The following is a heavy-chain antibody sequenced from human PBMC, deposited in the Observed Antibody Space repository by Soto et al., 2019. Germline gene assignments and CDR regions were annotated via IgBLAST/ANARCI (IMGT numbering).Heavy chain of an antibody. CDR3: ARVGYDILTRYYSVWFDP. D-gene: IGHD3-9*01. CDR2: INAGNGNT. CDR1: GYTFTSYA. J-gene: IGHJ5*02. Sequence: ASVKVSCKASGYTFTSYAMHWVRQAPGQRLEWMGWINAGNGNTKYSQKFQGRVTITRDTSASTAYMELSSLRSEDTAVYYCARVGYDILTRYYSVWFDPWVQGTLVTVSS. V-gene: IGHV1-3*01.